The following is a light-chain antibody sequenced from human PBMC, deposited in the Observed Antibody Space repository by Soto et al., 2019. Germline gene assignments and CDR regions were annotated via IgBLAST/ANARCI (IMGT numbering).Light chain of an antibody. V-gene: IGKV3-11*01. Sequence: EIVLTQSPATLSLSPGERATLSCRASESVSSSLAWYQQKVGQAPRLLLYGASNRATGVPARFSGSGSGTDFTLTISSLESDDFAVYYCQQRGSFGGGTNVEIK. CDR1: ESVSSS. CDR2: GAS. CDR3: QQRGS. J-gene: IGKJ4*01.